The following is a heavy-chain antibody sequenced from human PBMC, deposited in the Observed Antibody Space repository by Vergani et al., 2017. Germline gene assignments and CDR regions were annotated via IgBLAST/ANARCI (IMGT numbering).Heavy chain of an antibody. J-gene: IGHJ4*02. CDR1: GYTFTDYY. CDR2: INPNSGGT. Sequence: QVQLVQSGAEVKKPGASVKVSCKASGYTFTDYYIHWVRQAPGQGLEWMGWINPNSGGTNYAQKFQGRVTMTTDTSTSTAYMELRSLRSDDTAVYYCAREQWLPIDYFDYWGQGTLVTVSS. CDR3: AREQWLPIDYFDY. V-gene: IGHV1-2*02. D-gene: IGHD6-19*01.